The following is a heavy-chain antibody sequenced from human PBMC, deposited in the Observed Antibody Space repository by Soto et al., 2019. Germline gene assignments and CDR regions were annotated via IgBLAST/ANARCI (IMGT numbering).Heavy chain of an antibody. Sequence: SETLSLTCAVYGGSFSGYYWSWIRQPPGKGLEWIGEINHSGSTNYNPSLKSRVTISVDTSKNQFSLKLSSVTAADTAVYYCARESDFWSGRPTWGQGTLVTVSS. V-gene: IGHV4-34*01. J-gene: IGHJ5*02. CDR1: GGSFSGYY. D-gene: IGHD3-3*01. CDR2: INHSGST. CDR3: ARESDFWSGRPT.